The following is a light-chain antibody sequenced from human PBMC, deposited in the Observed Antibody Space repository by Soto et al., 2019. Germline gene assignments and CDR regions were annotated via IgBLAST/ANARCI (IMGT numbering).Light chain of an antibody. J-gene: IGLJ2*01. CDR3: QSYDTGLSGSI. CDR1: RSNIGAGYD. V-gene: IGLV1-40*01. Sequence: QSVLTQPPSVSGAPGQRVTISCTGSRSNIGAGYDVIWYQQFPGRPPRLLIFGNSSRPSGVPDRFSASKAGTSASLAITGLQVGDEADYYCQSYDTGLSGSIFAGGTKVTVL. CDR2: GNS.